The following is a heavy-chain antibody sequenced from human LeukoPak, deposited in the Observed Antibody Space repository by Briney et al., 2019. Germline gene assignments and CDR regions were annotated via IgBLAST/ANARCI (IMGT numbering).Heavy chain of an antibody. J-gene: IGHJ4*02. D-gene: IGHD3-10*01. CDR1: GFTLSRYD. V-gene: IGHV3-21*01. Sequence: GGSLRLSCAASGFTLSRYDMNWVRQAPGKGLEWVSSISSSGDYMYYAGSLKGRFTISRDNAKNSLYLQMNSLRAEDTAVYYCARGFQSLDYWGQGTLVTVSS. CDR3: ARGFQSLDY. CDR2: ISSSGDYM.